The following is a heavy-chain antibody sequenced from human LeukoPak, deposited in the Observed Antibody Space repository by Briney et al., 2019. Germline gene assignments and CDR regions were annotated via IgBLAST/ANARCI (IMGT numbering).Heavy chain of an antibody. CDR2: IIPIFGTA. J-gene: IGHJ6*03. CDR1: GGTFSSYA. CDR3: ASVGLGPLPRYYYYMDV. V-gene: IGHV1-69*05. Sequence: VASVKVSCKASGGTFSSYAISWVRQAPGQGLEWMGGIIPIFGTANYAQKFQSRVTITTDESTSTAYMELSSLRSEDTAVYYCASVGLGPLPRYYYYMDVWGKGTTVTVSS. D-gene: IGHD3/OR15-3a*01.